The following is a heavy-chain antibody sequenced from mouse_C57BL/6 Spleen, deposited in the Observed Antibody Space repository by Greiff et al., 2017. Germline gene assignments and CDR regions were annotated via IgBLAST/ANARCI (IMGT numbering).Heavy chain of an antibody. Sequence: VQLQQPGAELVRPGSSVKLSCTASGYTFTSYWMHWVKQRPIQGLEWIGNIDPSDSETHYNQKFKDKATLTVDKSSSTAYMQLSSLTSEDSAVYYCARLGDSSGYGFDYWGQGTTLTVSS. CDR2: IDPSDSET. D-gene: IGHD3-2*02. V-gene: IGHV1-52*01. CDR3: ARLGDSSGYGFDY. CDR1: GYTFTSYW. J-gene: IGHJ2*01.